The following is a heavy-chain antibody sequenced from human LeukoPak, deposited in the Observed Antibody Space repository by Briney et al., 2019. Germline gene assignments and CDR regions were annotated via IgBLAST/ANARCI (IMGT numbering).Heavy chain of an antibody. CDR2: VHGDGNNI. J-gene: IGHJ6*03. D-gene: IGHD1-1*01. CDR3: AKRGNPTVGHHYLDV. Sequence: GGSLRLSCAASGFPFSSYAMYWVRQAPGKGLVWVSRVHGDGNNIGYADFGVGRFTISRDNSKNTLYLQMNSLSAEDTAVYYCAKRGNPTVGHHYLDVWGKGTTVSVSS. V-gene: IGHV3-74*01. CDR1: GFPFSSYA.